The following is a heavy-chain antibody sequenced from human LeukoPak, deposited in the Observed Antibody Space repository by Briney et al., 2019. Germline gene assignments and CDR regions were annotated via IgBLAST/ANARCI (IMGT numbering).Heavy chain of an antibody. V-gene: IGHV4-4*07. Sequence: SETLSLTCTVSGGSISSYYWSWIRQPAGKGLEWIGRIYTSGSTNYNPSLKSRVTISVDTSKNQFSLKLSSVTAADTAVYYCARGWLRLGVTWFDPWGQGTLVTVSS. D-gene: IGHD5-12*01. CDR1: GGSISSYY. CDR3: ARGWLRLGVTWFDP. J-gene: IGHJ5*02. CDR2: IYTSGST.